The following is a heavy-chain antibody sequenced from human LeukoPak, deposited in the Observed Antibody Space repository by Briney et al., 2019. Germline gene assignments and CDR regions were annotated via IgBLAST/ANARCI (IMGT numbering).Heavy chain of an antibody. CDR2: INPNSGAT. V-gene: IGHV1-2*02. J-gene: IGHJ5*02. D-gene: IGHD3-10*01. Sequence: GASVKVSCKSSGYTFTAYYMHWVRQAPGHCLEWIGWINPNSGATNYAQKFQGRVTMTRDTSISTAYMELSRLRSDDTAVYYCARDNGSGSHLLNWFDPWGQGTLVTVSS. CDR1: GYTFTAYY. CDR3: ARDNGSGSHLLNWFDP.